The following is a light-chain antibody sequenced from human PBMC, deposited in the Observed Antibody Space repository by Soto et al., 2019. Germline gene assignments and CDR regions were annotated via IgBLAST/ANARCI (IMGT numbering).Light chain of an antibody. CDR3: EPCDSNPQEV. J-gene: IGLJ2*01. Sequence: QPVLTQSSSASASLGSSVKLTCTLSSGHSSYIIAWHQQQPGKAPRYLMKLEGSGSYNKGSGVPDRFAGSSSGADRYLTISALQPEDEADYYCEPCDSNPQEVFGRGTQLTVL. CDR1: SGHSSYI. CDR2: LEGSGSY. V-gene: IGLV4-60*03.